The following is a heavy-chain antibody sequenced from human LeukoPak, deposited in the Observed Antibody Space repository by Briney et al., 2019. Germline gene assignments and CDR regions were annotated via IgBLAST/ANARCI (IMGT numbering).Heavy chain of an antibody. CDR1: GFTFSSYE. J-gene: IGHJ1*01. D-gene: IGHD3-22*01. Sequence: GGSLRLSCAASGFTFSSYEMNWVRQAPGKGLEWVSGISGSGGSTYYADSVKGRFTISRDNSKNTLSLQMNSLRAEDTAVYYCAKDNYYDSSGYYGEYFQHWGQGTLVTVSS. CDR3: AKDNYYDSSGYYGEYFQH. CDR2: ISGSGGST. V-gene: IGHV3-23*01.